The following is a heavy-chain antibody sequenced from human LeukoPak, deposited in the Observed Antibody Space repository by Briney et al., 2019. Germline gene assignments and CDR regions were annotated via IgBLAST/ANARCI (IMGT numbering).Heavy chain of an antibody. CDR2: IGGGGGNT. Sequence: QSGGSLRLSCAASGFTFSSCAMSWVRQAPGKGLEWVSAIGGGGGNTYYADSVKGRFTISRDNSKNTLYLRMNSLRAEDTAVYYCAREFHCYDSPDAFDIWGQGTMVTVSS. CDR1: GFTFSSCA. V-gene: IGHV3-23*01. D-gene: IGHD3-22*01. CDR3: AREFHCYDSPDAFDI. J-gene: IGHJ3*02.